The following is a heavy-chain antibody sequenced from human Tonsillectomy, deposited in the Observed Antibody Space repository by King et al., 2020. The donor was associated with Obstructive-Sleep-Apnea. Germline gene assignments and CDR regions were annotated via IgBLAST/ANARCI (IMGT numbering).Heavy chain of an antibody. CDR2: ISYDGSNK. Sequence: VQLVESGGGVVQPGRSLRLSCAASGFTFSSYGMHWVRQAPGKGLEWVAVISYDGSNKYYADSVKGRFTISRDNSKNTLYLQMNSLRAEDTAVYYCAKDKRERVEMATMMARGDPTYYGMDVWGQGTTVTASS. CDR3: AKDKRERVEMATMMARGDPTYYGMDV. J-gene: IGHJ6*02. V-gene: IGHV3-30*18. CDR1: GFTFSSYG. D-gene: IGHD5-24*01.